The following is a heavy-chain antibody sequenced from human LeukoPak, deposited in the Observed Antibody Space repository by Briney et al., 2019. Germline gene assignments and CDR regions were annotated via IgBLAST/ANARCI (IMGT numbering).Heavy chain of an antibody. V-gene: IGHV1-2*02. J-gene: IGHJ4*02. D-gene: IGHD4-23*01. CDR3: ARDLAPYGGYSIPAY. CDR2: INPDTGDT. Sequence: GASMKVSCKASGYTFTGYYIHWLRQAPGQGLEWVGWINPDTGDTRFAERFPGRVTLTRDTSLSSVYMELDSLTSDDSAVYFCARDLAPYGGYSIPAYWGQGTLVTVSS. CDR1: GYTFTGYY.